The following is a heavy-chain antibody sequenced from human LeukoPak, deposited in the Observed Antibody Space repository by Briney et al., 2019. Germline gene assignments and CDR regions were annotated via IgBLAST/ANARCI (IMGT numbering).Heavy chain of an antibody. J-gene: IGHJ6*02. CDR3: ARRQASCSSSVCYTLYGMDV. Sequence: HGESLKISCKGSGYSFTSYWIGWVRQMPGKGLEWMGIIYPGDSDTRYSPSFQGQVTISADKSISTAYLQWSSLKASDTAMYYCARRQASCSSSVCYTLYGMDVWGQGTTVTVSS. V-gene: IGHV5-51*01. CDR2: IYPGDSDT. CDR1: GYSFTSYW. D-gene: IGHD2-8*01.